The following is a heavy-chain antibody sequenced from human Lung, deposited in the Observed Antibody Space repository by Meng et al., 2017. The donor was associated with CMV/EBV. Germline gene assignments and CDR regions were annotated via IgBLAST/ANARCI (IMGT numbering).Heavy chain of an antibody. J-gene: IGHJ4*02. CDR1: GFTFGDYA. Sequence: GESLKISCTASGFTFGDYAMSWVRQAPGKGLEWVGFIRSKAYGGTTEYAASVKGRFTISRDDSKSIAYLQMNSLNTEDTAMYYCTRDPGLSTSWYFDYWGQGTLVTFSS. CDR2: IRSKAYGGTT. CDR3: TRDPGLSTSWYFDY. V-gene: IGHV3-49*04. D-gene: IGHD2/OR15-2a*01.